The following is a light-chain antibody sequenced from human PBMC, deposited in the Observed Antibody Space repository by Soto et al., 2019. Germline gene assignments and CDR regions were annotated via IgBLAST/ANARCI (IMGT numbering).Light chain of an antibody. Sequence: DIQMTQSPSSLXASVGXRVTITCRASXSISSYLNWYQQKPGKAPKLLIYAASSLQSGVPSRFSGSGSGTDFTLTISSLQPEDFATYYCQQSYSTPRTFGQGTKLEIK. CDR3: QQSYSTPRT. J-gene: IGKJ2*01. CDR1: XSISSY. CDR2: AAS. V-gene: IGKV1-39*01.